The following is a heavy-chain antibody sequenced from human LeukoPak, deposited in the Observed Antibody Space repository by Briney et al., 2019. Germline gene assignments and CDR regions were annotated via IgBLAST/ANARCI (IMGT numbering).Heavy chain of an antibody. D-gene: IGHD3-22*01. CDR2: IIPIFGTA. Sequence: SVKVSCKASGGTFSSYAISWVRQAPGQGLEWMGGIIPIFGTANYAQKFQGRVTITADESTSTAYMELSSLRSEDTAVYYCARGSTYYYDSSGYYDYWGQGTLVTVSS. V-gene: IGHV1-69*13. CDR3: ARGSTYYYDSSGYYDY. J-gene: IGHJ4*02. CDR1: GGTFSSYA.